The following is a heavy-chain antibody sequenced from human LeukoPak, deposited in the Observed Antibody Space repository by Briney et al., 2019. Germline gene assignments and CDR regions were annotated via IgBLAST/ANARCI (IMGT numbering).Heavy chain of an antibody. D-gene: IGHD4-17*01. CDR2: ISSSGSTI. V-gene: IGHV3-48*03. CDR3: TTSTVTFYYYYYMDV. CDR1: GFTFSSYE. Sequence: PGGSLRLSCAASGFTFSSYEMNWVRQAPGKGLEWVSYISSSGSTIYYADSVKGRFTISRDNAKNSLYLQMNSLKTEDTAVYYCTTSTVTFYYYYYMDVWGKGTTVTVSS. J-gene: IGHJ6*03.